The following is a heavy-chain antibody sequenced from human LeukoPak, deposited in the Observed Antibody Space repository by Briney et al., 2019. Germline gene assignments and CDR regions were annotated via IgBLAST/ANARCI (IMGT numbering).Heavy chain of an antibody. Sequence: GASVKVSCKASGYTFTRYYMHWVRQAPGQGLEWMGIINPSGGSTSYAQKFQGRVTMTRDMSTSTVYMELSSLRSEDTAVYYCARACSSTSCYGANYYYYYMDVWGKGTTVTVSS. V-gene: IGHV1-46*01. CDR1: GYTFTRYY. CDR3: ARACSSTSCYGANYYYYYMDV. D-gene: IGHD2-2*01. J-gene: IGHJ6*03. CDR2: INPSGGST.